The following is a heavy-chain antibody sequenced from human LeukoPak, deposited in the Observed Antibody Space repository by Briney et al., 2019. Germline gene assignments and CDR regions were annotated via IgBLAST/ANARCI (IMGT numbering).Heavy chain of an antibody. V-gene: IGHV4-59*01. D-gene: IGHD2-2*01. Sequence: SETLSLTCTVSGGSISSYYWSWIRQPPGKGLEWIGYIYYSGSTNYNPSLKSRVTISVDTSKNQFSLKLSSVTAADTAVYYCARVGTSSYYYGMDVWGQGTTVTVSS. CDR1: GGSISSYY. J-gene: IGHJ6*02. CDR3: ARVGTSSYYYGMDV. CDR2: IYYSGST.